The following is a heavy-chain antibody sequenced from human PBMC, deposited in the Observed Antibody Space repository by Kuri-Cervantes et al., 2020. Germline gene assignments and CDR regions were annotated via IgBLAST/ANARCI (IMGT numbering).Heavy chain of an antibody. CDR2: MNPNSGNT. CDR1: GYTFTGYD. D-gene: IGHD6-13*01. V-gene: IGHV1-8*01. Sequence: ASVKVSCKASGYTFTGYDINWVRQATGQGLEWMGWMNPNSGNTGYAQKFQGRVTMTRNTSISTAYMELSSLRSEDTAVYYCARGGYSSSWSNFYYYYYGMDVWGQGTTVTVSS. CDR3: ARGGYSSSWSNFYYYYYGMDV. J-gene: IGHJ6*02.